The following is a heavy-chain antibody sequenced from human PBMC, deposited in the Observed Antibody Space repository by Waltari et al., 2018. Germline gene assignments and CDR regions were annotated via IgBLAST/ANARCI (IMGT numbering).Heavy chain of an antibody. CDR3: ARWATGTTLRAFDI. Sequence: VSCKASGGTFSSYAISWVRQAPGQGLEWMGGIIPIFGTANYAQKFQGRVTITTDESTSTAYMELSSLRSEDTAVYYCARWATGTTLRAFDIWGQGTMVTVSS. J-gene: IGHJ3*02. CDR2: IIPIFGTA. V-gene: IGHV1-69*05. D-gene: IGHD1-1*01. CDR1: GGTFSSYA.